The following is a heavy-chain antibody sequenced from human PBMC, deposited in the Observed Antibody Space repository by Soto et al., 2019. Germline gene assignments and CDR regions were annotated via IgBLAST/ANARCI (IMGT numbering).Heavy chain of an antibody. CDR1: GYTFTSYY. CDR3: ASYCTNGVCSTDAFDI. Sequence: ASVKVSCKASGYTFTSYYMHWVRQAPGQGLEWMGIINPSGGSTSYAQKFQGRVTMTRDTSTSTVYMELSSLRSEDTAVYYYASYCTNGVCSTDAFDIWGQGTMVTVSS. V-gene: IGHV1-46*03. CDR2: INPSGGST. D-gene: IGHD2-8*01. J-gene: IGHJ3*02.